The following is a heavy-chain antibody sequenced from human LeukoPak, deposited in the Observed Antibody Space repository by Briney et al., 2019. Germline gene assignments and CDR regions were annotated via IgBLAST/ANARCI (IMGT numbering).Heavy chain of an antibody. Sequence: PGGSLRLSCAASGFTFSSYGMHWVRQAPGKGLEWVAVIWYDGSNKYYADSVKGRFTISRDNFKNTLYLQMNSLRAEDTAVYYCARVEYSSGWPLDYWGQGTLVTVSS. V-gene: IGHV3-33*01. J-gene: IGHJ4*02. CDR2: IWYDGSNK. D-gene: IGHD6-19*01. CDR1: GFTFSSYG. CDR3: ARVEYSSGWPLDY.